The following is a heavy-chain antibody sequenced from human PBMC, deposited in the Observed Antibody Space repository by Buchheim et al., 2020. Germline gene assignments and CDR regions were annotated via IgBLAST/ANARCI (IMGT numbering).Heavy chain of an antibody. J-gene: IGHJ5*02. CDR3: ARGPDQLPRYNWFDT. CDR2: LNPNSVNT. V-gene: IGHV1-8*01. CDR1: GYTFTSYD. D-gene: IGHD1-7*01. Sequence: QVQLVQSGAEVKKPGASVTVSCKASGYTFTSYDINWVRQATGQGLDWMGWLNPNSVNTGYPPKFQGRVTMTRNTSISPAYMELSSLRSEDTAVYYCARGPDQLPRYNWFDTWGQGTL.